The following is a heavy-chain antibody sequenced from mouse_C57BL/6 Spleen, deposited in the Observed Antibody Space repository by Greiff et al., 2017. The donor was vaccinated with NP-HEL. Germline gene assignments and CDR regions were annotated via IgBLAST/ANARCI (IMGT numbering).Heavy chain of an antibody. CDR3: ARFLG. V-gene: IGHV1-26*01. J-gene: IGHJ4*01. CDR1: GYTFTDYY. CDR2: INPNNGGT. Sequence: EVQLQQSGPELVKPGASVKISCKASGYTFTDYYMNWVKQSHGKSLEWIGDINPNNGGTSYNQKFKGKATLTVDKSSSTAYMELRSLPSEDSAVYYCARFLGWGQGTSVTVSS.